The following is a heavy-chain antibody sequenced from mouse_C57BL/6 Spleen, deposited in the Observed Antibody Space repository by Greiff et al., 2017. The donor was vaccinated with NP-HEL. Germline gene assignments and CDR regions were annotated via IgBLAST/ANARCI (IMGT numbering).Heavy chain of an antibody. V-gene: IGHV5-4*03. D-gene: IGHD4-1*01. CDR1: GFTFSSYA. CDR3: ARAGANWDYFDY. J-gene: IGHJ2*01. Sequence: EVMLVESGGGLVKPGGSLKLSCAASGFTFSSYAMSWVRQTPEKRLEWVATISDGGSYTYYPDNVKGRFTISRDNAKNNLYLQMSHLKSEDTAMYYCARAGANWDYFDYWGQGTTLTVSS. CDR2: ISDGGSYT.